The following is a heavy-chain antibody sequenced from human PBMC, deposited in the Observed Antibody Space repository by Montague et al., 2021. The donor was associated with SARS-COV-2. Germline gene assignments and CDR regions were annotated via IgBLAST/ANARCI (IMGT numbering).Heavy chain of an antibody. Sequence: SETLSLTCAVSGASISSSNWWSWVRQPPGKGLEWIGEIYHSGSTNYNPSLKSRVTISVDKSKNQFSLKLSSVTAADTAVYYCASRGAGWFGSNPERFGYWGQGTLVTVSS. CDR1: GASISSSNW. CDR2: IYHSGST. J-gene: IGHJ4*02. V-gene: IGHV4-4*02. D-gene: IGHD3-10*01. CDR3: ASRGAGWFGSNPERFGY.